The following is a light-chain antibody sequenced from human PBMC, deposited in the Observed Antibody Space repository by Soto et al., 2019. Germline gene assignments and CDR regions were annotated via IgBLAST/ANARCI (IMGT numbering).Light chain of an antibody. Sequence: QSALTQPPSASGSPGQSVTISCTGTSSDVGGYNFVSWYQQHPGKAPKLLIDEVSKRPSGVPDRFSGSKSGNTASLTVSGLEAEDAAYYYCSSYAGSLYVFGTGTKLTVL. CDR1: SSDVGGYNF. J-gene: IGLJ1*01. V-gene: IGLV2-8*01. CDR3: SSYAGSLYV. CDR2: EVS.